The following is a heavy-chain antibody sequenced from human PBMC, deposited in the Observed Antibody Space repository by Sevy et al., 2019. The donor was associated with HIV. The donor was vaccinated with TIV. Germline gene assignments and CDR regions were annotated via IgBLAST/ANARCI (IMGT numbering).Heavy chain of an antibody. D-gene: IGHD6-13*01. Sequence: GGSLRLSCAASGFTFSSYSMNWVRQAPGKGLEWVSSISSSSSYIYYADSVKGRFTISRDNPKNSLYLQMNSLRADDTAVYYCARAKLGSAAASFDYWGQGTLVTVSS. CDR1: GFTFSSYS. J-gene: IGHJ4*02. CDR3: ARAKLGSAAASFDY. CDR2: ISSSSSYI. V-gene: IGHV3-21*01.